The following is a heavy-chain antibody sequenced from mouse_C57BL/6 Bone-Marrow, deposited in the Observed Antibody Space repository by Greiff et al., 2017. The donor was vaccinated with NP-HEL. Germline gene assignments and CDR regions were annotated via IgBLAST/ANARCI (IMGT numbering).Heavy chain of an antibody. V-gene: IGHV5-6*01. CDR1: GFTFSSYG. Sequence: EVMLVESGGDLVKPGGSLKLSCAASGFTFSSYGMSWVRQTPDKRLEWVATISSGGSYTYYPASVKGRFTISRDNAKNTLYLQMSSLKSEDTAMYYCARPGCFYAMDYWGQGTSVTVSS. CDR3: ARPGCFYAMDY. J-gene: IGHJ4*01. CDR2: ISSGGSYT.